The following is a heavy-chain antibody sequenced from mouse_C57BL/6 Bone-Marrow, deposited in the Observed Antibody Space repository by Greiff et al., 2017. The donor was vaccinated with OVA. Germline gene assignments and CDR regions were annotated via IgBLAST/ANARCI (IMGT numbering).Heavy chain of an antibody. D-gene: IGHD1-1*01. CDR3: AITTVVPFAY. J-gene: IGHJ3*01. Sequence: LQESGPELVKPGASVKMSCKASGYTFTSYNMHWVKQTPRQGLEWIGAIYPGNGDTSYNQKFKGKATLTVDKSSSTAYMQLSSLTSEDSAVYFCAITTVVPFAYWGQGTLVTVSA. CDR1: GYTFTSYN. CDR2: IYPGNGDT. V-gene: IGHV1-12*01.